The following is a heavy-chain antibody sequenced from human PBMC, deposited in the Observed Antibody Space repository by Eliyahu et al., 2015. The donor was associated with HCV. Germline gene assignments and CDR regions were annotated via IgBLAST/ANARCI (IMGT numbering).Heavy chain of an antibody. CDR2: ICPPDSSI. D-gene: IGHD1-7*01. CDR3: ARQSPLDSTGTSSFFDY. J-gene: IGHJ4*02. Sequence: EVQLVQSGAEXKKPGESLRXXCKVSGXNFLTYCIXWVRQTPGEGLEWMGLICPPDSSITYSPXFQGRVTISADKSTTTAYLQWSSLQASDTAIYFCARQSPLDSTGTSSFFDYWGQGTLVTVSS. CDR1: GXNFLTYC. V-gene: IGHV5-51*01.